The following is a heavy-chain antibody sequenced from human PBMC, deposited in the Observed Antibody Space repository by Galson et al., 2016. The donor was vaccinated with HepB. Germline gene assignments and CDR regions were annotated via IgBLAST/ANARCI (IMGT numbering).Heavy chain of an antibody. J-gene: IGHJ4*02. V-gene: IGHV4-34*01. CDR2: INHMGNT. Sequence: LSLTCAVYGGSFSGYYWSWIRQPPGKGLEWIGEINHMGNTNYNPPLKSRVTISVETSKKQFSLEMSFVTAADTAVYYCASSGTYFAVDDWGQGTLVSVSS. CDR1: GGSFSGYY. CDR3: ASSGTYFAVDD. D-gene: IGHD1-26*01.